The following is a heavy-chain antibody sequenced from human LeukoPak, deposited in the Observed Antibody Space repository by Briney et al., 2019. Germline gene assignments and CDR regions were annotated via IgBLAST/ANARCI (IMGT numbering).Heavy chain of an antibody. CDR1: GDTVSSNSAA. J-gene: IGHJ4*02. CDR2: TYYRSKWYY. V-gene: IGHV6-1*01. Sequence: SQTLSLTCAISGDTVSSNSAAWSWIRQSPSRGLEWLTRTYYRSKWYYEYAVSVKSRITINPDTSKNQVSLQLTSVTPEDTAVYYCARDLSDYFDYWGQGTLVTVSS. CDR3: ARDLSDYFDY.